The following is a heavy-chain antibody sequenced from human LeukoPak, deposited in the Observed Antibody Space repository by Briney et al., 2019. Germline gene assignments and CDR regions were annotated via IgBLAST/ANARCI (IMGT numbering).Heavy chain of an antibody. J-gene: IGHJ4*02. V-gene: IGHV4-38-2*01. CDR1: GYSITSGYY. CDR3: ARISSGGNFDFDC. D-gene: IGHD2-15*01. Sequence: SETLSPTCAVSGYSITSGYYWGWIRQPPGKGLEWIGSIYHSGSTYYNPSLKSRVTISVDTSKNQFSLKLSSVTAADTAMYYCARISSGGNFDFDCWGQGTLVTVSS. CDR2: IYHSGST.